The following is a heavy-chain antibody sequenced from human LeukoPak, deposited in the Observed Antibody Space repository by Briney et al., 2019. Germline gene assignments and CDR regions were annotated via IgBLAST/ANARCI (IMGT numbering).Heavy chain of an antibody. D-gene: IGHD5-12*01. CDR3: AGGSSGYVSGYQFNWFDP. CDR1: GGTFSSYA. J-gene: IGHJ5*02. CDR2: IIPIFGTA. Sequence: SVKVSCKASGGTFSSYAISWVRQAPGQGLEWMGGIIPIFGTANYAQKFQGRVTITADKSTSTAHMELSSLRSEDTAVYYCAGGSSGYVSGYQFNWFDPWGQGTLVTVSS. V-gene: IGHV1-69*06.